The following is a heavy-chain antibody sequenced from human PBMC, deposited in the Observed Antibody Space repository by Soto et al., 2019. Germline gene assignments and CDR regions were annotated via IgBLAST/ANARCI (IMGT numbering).Heavy chain of an antibody. CDR2: IIPIFGTA. Sequence: QVQLVQSGAEVKKPGSSVKVSCKASGGTFSSYAISWVRQAPGQGLEWMGGIIPIFGTANYAQKFQGRVTITADESRSTAYMELSSLRCEDTAVYYCARDGTTGGSGSDYPYYFDYRGQGTLVTVSS. J-gene: IGHJ4*02. V-gene: IGHV1-69*01. D-gene: IGHD3-10*01. CDR3: ARDGTTGGSGSDYPYYFDY. CDR1: GGTFSSYA.